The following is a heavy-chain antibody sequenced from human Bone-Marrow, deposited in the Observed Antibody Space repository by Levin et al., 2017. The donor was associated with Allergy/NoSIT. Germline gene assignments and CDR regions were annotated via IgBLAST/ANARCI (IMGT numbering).Heavy chain of an antibody. CDR2: INPNSGDT. J-gene: IGHJ4*02. D-gene: IGHD4-11*01. V-gene: IGHV1-2*02. CDR1: GYTFTGDY. Sequence: SVKVSCKASGYTFTGDYLHWVRQAPGQGLEWMGWINPNSGDTQYAQSFQGRVTMTRDTSISTAYMELSRLTSDDTAVYYCARELTTIKGYFDCWGQGTLVTVSS. CDR3: ARELTTIKGYFDC.